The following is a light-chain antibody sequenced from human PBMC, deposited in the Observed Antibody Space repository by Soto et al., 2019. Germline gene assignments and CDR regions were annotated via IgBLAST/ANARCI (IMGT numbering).Light chain of an antibody. Sequence: QSVLTQPASVSGSPGQSITISCTGTSSDVGSYNLVSWYQQHPGKAPKLMIYEGSKRPSGVSNRFSGSKSGNTASLTISGLQAEDGADYYCCSYAGSSTHAVFGGGTQLTVL. CDR2: EGS. CDR3: CSYAGSSTHAV. V-gene: IGLV2-23*01. CDR1: SSDVGSYNL. J-gene: IGLJ7*01.